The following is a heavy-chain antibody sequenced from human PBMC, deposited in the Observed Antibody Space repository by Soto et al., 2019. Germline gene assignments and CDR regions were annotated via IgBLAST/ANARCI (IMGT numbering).Heavy chain of an antibody. CDR3: AREKLRYFDWLDGSHATYGMDV. CDR1: GGSISSYY. D-gene: IGHD3-9*01. V-gene: IGHV4-4*07. Sequence: PSGILSLTCTVSGGSISSYYCSWIRQPAGKGLERIGRIYTSGSTNYNPSLKSRVTMSVDTSKNQFSLKLSSVTAADTAVYYCAREKLRYFDWLDGSHATYGMDVWGQGTTVTVSS. J-gene: IGHJ6*02. CDR2: IYTSGST.